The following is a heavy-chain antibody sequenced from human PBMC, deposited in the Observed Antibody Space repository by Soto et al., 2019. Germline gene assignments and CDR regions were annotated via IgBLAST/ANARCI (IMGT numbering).Heavy chain of an antibody. D-gene: IGHD3-3*01. J-gene: IGHJ4*02. CDR3: ARGSGFYDFPTEIYFDY. Sequence: QVQLQESGPGLVKPSQTLSLTCTVSGGSISSGDYYWSWIRQPPGKGLEWIGYIYYSGSTYYNPSLKSRVXXXXXXXXXXXXXXXXXXXXXXXXXXYCARGSGFYDFPTEIYFDYWGQGTLVTVSS. CDR2: IYYSGST. V-gene: IGHV4-30-4*01. CDR1: GGSISSGDYY.